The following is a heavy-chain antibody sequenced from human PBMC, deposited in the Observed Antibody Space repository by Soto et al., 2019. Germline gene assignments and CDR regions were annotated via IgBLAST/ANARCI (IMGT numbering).Heavy chain of an antibody. Sequence: QVQLQESGPGLVKPSETLSLTCTVSGGSISSYYWSWIRQPAGKGLEWIGRIYTSGSTNYNPSLKSRVTLSVNTSKNQFSLKLSSVTAADTAVYYSARVLRAAPYYYGMDVWGQGTTVTVSS. CDR2: IYTSGST. CDR3: ARVLRAAPYYYGMDV. D-gene: IGHD6-13*01. CDR1: GGSISSYY. J-gene: IGHJ6*02. V-gene: IGHV4-4*07.